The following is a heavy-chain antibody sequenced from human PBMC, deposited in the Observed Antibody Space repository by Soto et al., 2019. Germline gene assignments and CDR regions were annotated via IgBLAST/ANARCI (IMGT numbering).Heavy chain of an antibody. J-gene: IGHJ5*02. CDR3: ARGVRSAAAKSTWFDP. V-gene: IGHV4-30-4*01. CDR1: GGSISSGDYY. D-gene: IGHD2-2*01. CDR2: ISYSGST. Sequence: SETLSLTCTVSGGSISSGDYYWSWIRQPPGKGLEWIGYISYSGSTYYNPSLKSRVTISVDTSNNQFSLKLSSVTAADTAVYYCARGVRSAAAKSTWFDPWGQGTLVTVSS.